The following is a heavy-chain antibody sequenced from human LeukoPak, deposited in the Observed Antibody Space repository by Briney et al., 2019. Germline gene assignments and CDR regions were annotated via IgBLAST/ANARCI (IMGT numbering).Heavy chain of an antibody. Sequence: SETLSLTCTVSGGSVSSFFWSWIRQPPGKELEWIGYIHYSENTNYNPSLKNRVTMSVDTSKNQFSLKLSSVTAADTAVYYCARHGTLGHFDSWGQGTLVTVPS. CDR1: GGSVSSFF. D-gene: IGHD3-16*01. CDR2: IHYSENT. V-gene: IGHV4-59*08. CDR3: ARHGTLGHFDS. J-gene: IGHJ4*02.